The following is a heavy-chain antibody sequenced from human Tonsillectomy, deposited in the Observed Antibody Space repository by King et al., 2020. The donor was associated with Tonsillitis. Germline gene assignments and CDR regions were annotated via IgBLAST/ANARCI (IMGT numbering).Heavy chain of an antibody. D-gene: IGHD6-13*01. Sequence: VQLVESGGGLVQPGGSLRLSCAASGFTVSSKYMSWVRQAPGKGLEWVSVIYSGGSIYYAYSVKGRFTISRDNSKNTLYLQMNSLRAEDTAVYYCARDIAAAGLFDYWGQGTLVTVSS. J-gene: IGHJ4*02. CDR1: GFTVSSKY. CDR3: ARDIAAAGLFDY. V-gene: IGHV3-66*01. CDR2: IYSGGSI.